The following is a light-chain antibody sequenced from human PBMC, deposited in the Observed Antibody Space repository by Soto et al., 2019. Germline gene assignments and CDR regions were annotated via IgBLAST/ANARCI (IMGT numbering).Light chain of an antibody. J-gene: IGKJ1*01. Sequence: DIQMTQSPSALSASVGDTVTITCGSSQTISGWLAWYQQRPGKAPNLLIFDASTLESGVPSRFSGSGSGTNFTLTISSLQPDDFATYYCQNYNSYSEAFGQGTKVDIK. CDR3: QNYNSYSEA. CDR2: DAS. CDR1: QTISGW. V-gene: IGKV1-5*01.